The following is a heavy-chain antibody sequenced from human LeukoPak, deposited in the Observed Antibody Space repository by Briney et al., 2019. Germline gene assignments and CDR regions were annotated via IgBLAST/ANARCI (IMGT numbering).Heavy chain of an antibody. CDR3: ARVQGSDYDNPYGY. CDR1: EFTFSSYS. J-gene: IGHJ4*02. Sequence: QSGGSLRLSCATSEFTFSSYSMTWVRQAPGKGLEWVSYISTTSMTIYYADSVKGRFTISRDNAKNSLYLQMNSLRDEDTALYFCARVQGSDYDNPYGYWGQGTLVTVSS. V-gene: IGHV3-48*02. CDR2: ISTTSMTI. D-gene: IGHD4-17*01.